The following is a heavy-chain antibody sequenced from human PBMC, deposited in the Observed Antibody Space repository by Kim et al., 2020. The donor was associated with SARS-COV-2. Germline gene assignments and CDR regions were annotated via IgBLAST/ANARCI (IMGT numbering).Heavy chain of an antibody. D-gene: IGHD6-19*01. CDR1: GFTFSSYA. Sequence: GGSLRLSCAASGFTFSSYAMHWVRQAPGKGLEWVAVIWYDGSNKYYADSVKGRFTISRDNSKNTLYLQMNSLRAEDTAVYYCAKVSGSSGWSRHLDYWGQGTLVTVSS. J-gene: IGHJ4*02. CDR2: IWYDGSNK. V-gene: IGHV3-33*06. CDR3: AKVSGSSGWSRHLDY.